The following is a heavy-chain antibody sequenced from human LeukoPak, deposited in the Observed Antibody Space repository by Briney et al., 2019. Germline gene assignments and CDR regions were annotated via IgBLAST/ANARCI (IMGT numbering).Heavy chain of an antibody. V-gene: IGHV3-30-3*01. J-gene: IGHJ4*02. CDR2: ISYDGSNK. CDR3: ARDRAPWQWLVSLAY. Sequence: PGGSLRLSCAASGFTFSSYAMHWVRQAPGKGLEWVAVISYDGSNKYYADSVKGRFTISRDNSKNTLYLQMNSLRAEDTAVYYCARDRAPWQWLVSLAYWGQGTLVTVSS. D-gene: IGHD6-19*01. CDR1: GFTFSSYA.